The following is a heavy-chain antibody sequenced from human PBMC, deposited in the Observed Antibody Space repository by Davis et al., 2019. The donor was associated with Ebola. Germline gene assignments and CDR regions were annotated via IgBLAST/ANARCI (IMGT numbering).Heavy chain of an antibody. Sequence: SETLSLTCTVSGGSISSYYWSWIRQPPGKGLEWIGYIYYSGSTNYNPSLKSRVTISVDTSKNQFSLKLSSVTAADTAVYYCARHSRKYYYGSGSYYDWFDPWGQGTLVTVSS. J-gene: IGHJ5*02. CDR1: GGSISSYY. CDR3: ARHSRKYYYGSGSYYDWFDP. D-gene: IGHD3-10*01. CDR2: IYYSGST. V-gene: IGHV4-59*08.